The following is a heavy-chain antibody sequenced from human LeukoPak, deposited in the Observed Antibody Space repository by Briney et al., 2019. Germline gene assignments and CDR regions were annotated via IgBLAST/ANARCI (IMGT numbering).Heavy chain of an antibody. Sequence: GASVKVSCKASGYTFTSYGISWVRQAPGQGLEWMGWISAYNGNTNYAQKLQGRVTMTTDTSTSTAYMELRSLRSDDTAVYYCARDTSIQYSSSWSSSPRGWFDPWGQGTLVTVSS. CDR1: GYTFTSYG. V-gene: IGHV1-18*01. CDR3: ARDTSIQYSSSWSSSPRGWFDP. D-gene: IGHD6-13*01. CDR2: ISAYNGNT. J-gene: IGHJ5*02.